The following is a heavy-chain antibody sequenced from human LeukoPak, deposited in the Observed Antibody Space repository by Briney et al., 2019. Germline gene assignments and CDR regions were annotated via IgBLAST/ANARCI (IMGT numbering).Heavy chain of an antibody. CDR2: IIPIFGTA. Sequence: SVTVSCKASGGTFSSYAINWVRQAPGQGLEWMGGIIPIFGTANYAQKFQGRVTITADESTSTAYMELSSLRSEDTAVYYCARGSTGIYYYYGMDVWGQGTTVTVSS. J-gene: IGHJ6*02. CDR1: GGTFSSYA. D-gene: IGHD3-10*01. CDR3: ARGSTGIYYYYGMDV. V-gene: IGHV1-69*13.